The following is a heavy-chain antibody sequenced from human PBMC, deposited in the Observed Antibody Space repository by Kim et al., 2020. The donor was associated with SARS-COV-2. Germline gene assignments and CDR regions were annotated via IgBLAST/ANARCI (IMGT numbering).Heavy chain of an antibody. D-gene: IGHD2-2*01. CDR2: INHSGST. CDR1: GGSFSGYY. V-gene: IGHV4-34*01. CDR3: ARIRPVVPAAIGDAFDI. Sequence: SETLSLTCAVYGGSFSGYYWSWIRQPPGKGLEWIGEINHSGSTNYNPSLKSRVTISVDTSKNQFSLKLSSVTAADTAVYYCARIRPVVPAAIGDAFDIWGQGTMVTVSS. J-gene: IGHJ3*02.